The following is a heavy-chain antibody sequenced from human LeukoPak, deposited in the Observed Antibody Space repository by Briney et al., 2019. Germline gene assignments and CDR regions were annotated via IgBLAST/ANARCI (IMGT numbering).Heavy chain of an antibody. CDR1: GYTFTSYY. J-gene: IGHJ4*02. V-gene: IGHV1-2*02. CDR2: INPNSGGT. Sequence: GASVKVSCKASGYTFTSYYMHWVRQAPGQGLEWMGWINPNSGGTNYAQKFQGRVTMTRDTSISTAYMELSRLRSDDTAVYYCARSNGELLMRFWYYFDYWGQGTLVTVSS. D-gene: IGHD3-10*01. CDR3: ARSNGELLMRFWYYFDY.